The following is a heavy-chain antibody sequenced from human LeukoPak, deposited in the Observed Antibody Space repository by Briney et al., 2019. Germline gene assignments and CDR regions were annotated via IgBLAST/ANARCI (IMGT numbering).Heavy chain of an antibody. CDR2: ISGSGGST. CDR3: AKGRSAMIVVVIEDY. J-gene: IGHJ4*02. CDR1: GFTFSSYA. D-gene: IGHD3-22*01. Sequence: GGSLRLSCAASGFTFSSYAMSWVRQAPGKGLEWVSAISGSGGSTYYAGSVKGRFTISRDNSKNTLYLQMNSLRAEDTAVYYCAKGRSAMIVVVIEDYWGQGTLVTVSS. V-gene: IGHV3-23*01.